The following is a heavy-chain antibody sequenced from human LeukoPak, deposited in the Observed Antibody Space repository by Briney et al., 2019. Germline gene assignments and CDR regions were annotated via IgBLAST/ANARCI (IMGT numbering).Heavy chain of an antibody. J-gene: IGHJ4*02. Sequence: SETLSLTCTVSGGSISSGGYYWSWIRQHPGKGLEWIGYIYYSGSTYYNPSLKSRVTISVDTSKIQFSLKLSSVTAADTAVYYCASLLSPGYCSSTSCQEHWGQGTLVTVSS. D-gene: IGHD2-2*01. CDR3: ASLLSPGYCSSTSCQEH. CDR2: IYYSGST. V-gene: IGHV4-31*03. CDR1: GGSISSGGYY.